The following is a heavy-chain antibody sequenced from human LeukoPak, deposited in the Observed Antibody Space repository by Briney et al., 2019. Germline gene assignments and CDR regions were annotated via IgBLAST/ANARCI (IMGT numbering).Heavy chain of an antibody. Sequence: GGSLRLSCAASGFTFSSYGMHWVRQAPGKGLEWVAVIWYDGSNKYYADSVKGRFTISRDNSKNTLYLQMNSLRAEDTAVYYCTRDRTVTTHFTDYWGQGTLVTVSS. CDR1: GFTFSSYG. J-gene: IGHJ4*02. D-gene: IGHD4-17*01. CDR3: TRDRTVTTHFTDY. CDR2: IWYDGSNK. V-gene: IGHV3-33*01.